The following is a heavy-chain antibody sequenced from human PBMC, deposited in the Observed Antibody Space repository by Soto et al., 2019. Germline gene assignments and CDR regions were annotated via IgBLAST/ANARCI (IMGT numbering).Heavy chain of an antibody. CDR1: GFTFSSYA. V-gene: IGHV3-23*01. Sequence: GGSLRLSCAASGFTFSSYAMSWARQAPGKGLEWVSAISGSGGSTYYADSVKGRFTISRDNSKNTLYLQMNSLRAEDTAVYYCAKDGRRLLRFLEWPYYYYGMDVWGQETTVTVSS. CDR3: AKDGRRLLRFLEWPYYYYGMDV. D-gene: IGHD3-3*01. J-gene: IGHJ6*02. CDR2: ISGSGGST.